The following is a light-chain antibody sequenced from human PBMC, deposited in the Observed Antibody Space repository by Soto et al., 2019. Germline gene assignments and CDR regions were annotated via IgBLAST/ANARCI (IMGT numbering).Light chain of an antibody. CDR1: SSDIGTYNL. V-gene: IGLV2-23*02. Sequence: QSVLTQPASVSGSPGQSIAISCTGTSSDIGTYNLVSWYQQHPGKVPKLMISEVNKRPSGVSNRFSGSKSGNTASLTISGLQTEDEADYYCCSFAGSGTGVFGTGTQLTVL. CDR2: EVN. CDR3: CSFAGSGTGV. J-gene: IGLJ1*01.